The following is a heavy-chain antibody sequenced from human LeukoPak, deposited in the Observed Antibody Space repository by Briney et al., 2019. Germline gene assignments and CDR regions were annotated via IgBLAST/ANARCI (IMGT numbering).Heavy chain of an antibody. J-gene: IGHJ4*02. CDR3: ARVWGSRFDY. D-gene: IGHD3-16*01. CDR2: ISWNSGSI. V-gene: IGHV3-9*01. Sequence: PGRSLRLSCAASGFTFDDYAMHWVRQAPGKGLEWVSGISWNSGSIGYADSVKGRFTISRDNAKNSLYLQMNSLRAEDTAVYYCARVWGSRFDYWGQGTLVTVSS. CDR1: GFTFDDYA.